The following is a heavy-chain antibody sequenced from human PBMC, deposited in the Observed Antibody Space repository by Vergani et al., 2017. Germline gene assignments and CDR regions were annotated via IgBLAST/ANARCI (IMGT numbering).Heavy chain of an antibody. CDR2: ISWNSGAV. CDR3: TKGSVYYHDSAGHGFDPYTGVDL. CDR1: GITFWKFG. V-gene: IGHV3-9*01. Sequence: EVDLVESGGGLAQPGGSLRLSCEASGITFWKFGMHWVRQGPGKGLEWVSGISWNSGAVDYADSVRGRFTISRDNAKNSLFLEMNSLRFEDTAVYFCTKGSVYYHDSAGHGFDPYTGVDLWLQVTLVTVSS. D-gene: IGHD5/OR15-5a*01. J-gene: IGHJ3*01.